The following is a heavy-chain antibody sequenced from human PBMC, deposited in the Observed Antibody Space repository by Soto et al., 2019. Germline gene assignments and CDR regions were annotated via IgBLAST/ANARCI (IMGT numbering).Heavy chain of an antibody. V-gene: IGHV3-15*01. Sequence: GSLLLTGSASGFTFSNAWMSWVRQAPGKGLEWVGRIKSKTDCGTTDYAAPVKGRFTISRDDSKNTLYLQMNSLKTEDTAVYYCTTDRRITMIAVDAFDIWGQGTMVTVS. D-gene: IGHD3-22*01. CDR2: IKSKTDCGTT. J-gene: IGHJ3*02. CDR1: GFTFSNAW. CDR3: TTDRRITMIAVDAFDI.